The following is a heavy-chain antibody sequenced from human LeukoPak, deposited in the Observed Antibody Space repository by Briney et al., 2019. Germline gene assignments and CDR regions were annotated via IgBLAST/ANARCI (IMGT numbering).Heavy chain of an antibody. J-gene: IGHJ2*01. CDR2: ISSSSSYI. CDR3: ARGRLISKWGQHGEGWYFDL. V-gene: IGHV3-21*01. Sequence: GGSLRLSCAASGFTFSSYSMNWVRQAPGKGLEWVSSISSSSSYIYYADSVKGRFTISRDNAKNSLYLQMNSLRAEDTAVYYCARGRLISKWGQHGEGWYFDLWGRGTLVTVSS. CDR1: GFTFSSYS. D-gene: IGHD3-10*01.